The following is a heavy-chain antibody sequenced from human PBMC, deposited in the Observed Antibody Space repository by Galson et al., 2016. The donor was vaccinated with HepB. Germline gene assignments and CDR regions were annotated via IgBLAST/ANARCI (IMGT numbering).Heavy chain of an antibody. V-gene: IGHV2-70*04. Sequence: PALVKPTQTLTLTCTFSGFSLNTGGMRVNWIRQPPGKALEWLARIGWDDDKFYSTSLRTRLTISKDTSKNQVVLTMTNMDPVDTATYYCARTPPLNWGDPFDYWGQGTLVTVSS. CDR2: IGWDDDK. J-gene: IGHJ4*02. CDR3: ARTPPLNWGDPFDY. D-gene: IGHD7-27*01. CDR1: GFSLNTGGMR.